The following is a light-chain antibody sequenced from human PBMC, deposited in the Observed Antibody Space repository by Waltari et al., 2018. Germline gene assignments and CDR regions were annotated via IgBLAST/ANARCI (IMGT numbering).Light chain of an antibody. V-gene: IGLV2-14*03. CDR3: SSFTSSSTLV. CDR2: DVT. J-gene: IGLJ1*01. CDR1: ISDLGGYNY. Sequence: QSALTQPVSVSGSPGQSITISCTGTISDLGGYNYVAWYQQHPGKAPKLLIYDVTNRPSGVSNRFSGSKSGNTASLTISGLQAEDEADYHCSSFTSSSTLVFGTGTKVTVL.